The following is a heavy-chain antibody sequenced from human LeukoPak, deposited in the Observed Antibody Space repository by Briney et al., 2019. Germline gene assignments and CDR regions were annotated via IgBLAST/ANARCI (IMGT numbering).Heavy chain of an antibody. CDR2: INPNSGGT. CDR1: GYTFTGYY. D-gene: IGHD2-15*01. V-gene: IGHV1-2*02. CDR3: ARDLGYCSGGSCSDY. J-gene: IGHJ4*02. Sequence: ASVKVSCKASGYTFTGYYMHWVRQAPGQGLEWMGWINPNSGGTNYVQKFQGRVTMTRDTSISTAYMELSRLRSDDTAVYYCARDLGYCSGGSCSDYWGQGTLVTVSS.